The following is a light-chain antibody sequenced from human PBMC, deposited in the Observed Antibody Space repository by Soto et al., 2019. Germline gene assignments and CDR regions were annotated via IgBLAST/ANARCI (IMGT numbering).Light chain of an antibody. CDR3: QQYDNLPPALT. Sequence: DIQMTQSPSSLSASVGDRVTITCQASQDISNYLNWYQQKPGKAPKLLIYDASNLETGVPSRFSGSGSGTDFTLTISSPQPEDIATCYCQQYDNLPPALTFGGGTKVEIK. CDR2: DAS. CDR1: QDISNY. J-gene: IGKJ4*01. V-gene: IGKV1-33*01.